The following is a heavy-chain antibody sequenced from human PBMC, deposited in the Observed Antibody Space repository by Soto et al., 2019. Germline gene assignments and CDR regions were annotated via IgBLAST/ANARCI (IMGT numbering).Heavy chain of an antibody. J-gene: IGHJ4*02. CDR2: INHSGST. D-gene: IGHD4-4*01. V-gene: IGHV4-34*01. CDR3: ARGPDYSNYRIFDY. CDR1: GGSFSGYY. Sequence: QVQLQQWGAGLLKPSETLSLTCAVYGGSFSGYYWSWIRQPPGKGLEWIGEINHSGSTNYNPSLKSRVTISVDTSKNQFSLKLSSVTAADTAVYYCARGPDYSNYRIFDYWGQGTLVTVSS.